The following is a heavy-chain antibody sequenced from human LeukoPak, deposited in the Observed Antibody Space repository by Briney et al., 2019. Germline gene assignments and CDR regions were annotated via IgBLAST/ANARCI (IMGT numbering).Heavy chain of an antibody. CDR3: AQPDF. CDR1: GITFRSSS. CDR2: IRFDGSTK. V-gene: IGHV3-30*02. J-gene: IGHJ4*02. Sequence: HAGGSLRLSCVASGITFRSSSMHWVRQAPGKGLEWLAFIRFDGSTKYYADSVKGRFTVSRDSSKSTLYLQMNSLRAEDTAVYYCAQPDFWGQGTLVTVSS.